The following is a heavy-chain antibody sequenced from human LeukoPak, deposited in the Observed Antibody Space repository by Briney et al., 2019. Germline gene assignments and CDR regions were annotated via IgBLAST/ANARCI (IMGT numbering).Heavy chain of an antibody. CDR1: GYTFTGYY. Sequence: GASVKASCKASGYTFTGYYMHWVRQAPGQGLEWMGWINPDSGGTNYAQKFQGRVTMTRDTSISTAYMELSSLRSDDTAVYYCARGQQLVASDYWGRGPLVTVSS. CDR3: ARGQQLVASDY. V-gene: IGHV1-2*02. J-gene: IGHJ4*02. CDR2: INPDSGGT. D-gene: IGHD6-13*01.